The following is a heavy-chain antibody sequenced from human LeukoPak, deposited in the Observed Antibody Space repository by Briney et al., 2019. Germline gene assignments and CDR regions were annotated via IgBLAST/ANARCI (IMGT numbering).Heavy chain of an antibody. V-gene: IGHV1-2*02. CDR1: GYTFTGYY. J-gene: IGHJ6*02. D-gene: IGHD2/OR15-2a*01. Sequence: ASVKVSCKASGYTFTGYYMHWVRQAPGQGLEWMGWINPNSGGTNYAQKFQGRFTMTRDTSISTAYMELSRLRSDDTAVYYCARFSTSYYYGMDVWGQGTTVTVSS. CDR3: ARFSTSYYYGMDV. CDR2: INPNSGGT.